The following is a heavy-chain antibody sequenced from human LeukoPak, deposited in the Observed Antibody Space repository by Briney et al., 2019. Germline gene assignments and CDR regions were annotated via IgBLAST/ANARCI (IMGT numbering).Heavy chain of an antibody. CDR1: GYTFTSYD. V-gene: IGHV1-18*01. CDR2: INAYNGYT. D-gene: IGHD3-22*01. CDR3: ARDRSPRHYYDTSDYHGAADY. J-gene: IGHJ4*02. Sequence: ASVKVSCKASGYTFTSYDINWVRQAPGQGLEWMGWINAYNGYTKYAQKFQGRVTMTTDTSTSTAYMELRSLRSDDTAVYYCARDRSPRHYYDTSDYHGAADYWGQGTLVTVSP.